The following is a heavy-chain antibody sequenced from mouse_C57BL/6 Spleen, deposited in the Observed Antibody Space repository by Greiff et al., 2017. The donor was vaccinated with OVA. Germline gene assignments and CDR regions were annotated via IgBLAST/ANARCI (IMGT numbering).Heavy chain of an antibody. D-gene: IGHD1-1*01. Sequence: EVQGVESGGGLVKPGGSLKLSCAASGFTFSSYAMSWVRQTPEKRLEWVATISDGGSYTYYPDNVKGRFTISRDNAKNNLYLQMSHLKSEDTAMDYCARGGYYGSSCADWGKGTLVTVSA. CDR1: GFTFSSYA. V-gene: IGHV5-4*01. CDR2: ISDGGSYT. CDR3: ARGGYYGSSCAD. J-gene: IGHJ3*01.